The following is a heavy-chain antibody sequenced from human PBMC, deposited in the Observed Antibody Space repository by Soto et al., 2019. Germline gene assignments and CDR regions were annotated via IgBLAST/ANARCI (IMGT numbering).Heavy chain of an antibody. J-gene: IGHJ6*02. D-gene: IGHD2-15*01. V-gene: IGHV4-59*02. Sequence: QVQLQESGPGLVRPSETLSLACTVSGASVSTYYWNWIRQPPGKGLEWICYIYYNRITNYNSSLQSRVTISQDMSKNELLLQLRSVTAADPAVYYCATTRVENHNYNGLDVWGQGTTVTVSS. CDR2: IYYNRIT. CDR1: GASVSTYY. CDR3: ATTRVENHNYNGLDV.